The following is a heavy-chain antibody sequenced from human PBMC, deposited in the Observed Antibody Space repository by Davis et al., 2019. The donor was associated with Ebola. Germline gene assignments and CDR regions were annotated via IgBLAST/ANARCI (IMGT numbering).Heavy chain of an antibody. D-gene: IGHD4-17*01. Sequence: SETLSLTCTVSGGSITSGVSYWSWIRQHPGKGLEWIGYISYSGTTYYNPSLKRRAIISMDTSKNQFSLKLSSVTAADTAVYYCARGNYGDYIVLYYYNMDVWGQGTTVTVSS. J-gene: IGHJ6*02. V-gene: IGHV4-31*03. CDR3: ARGNYGDYIVLYYYNMDV. CDR1: GGSITSGVSY. CDR2: ISYSGTT.